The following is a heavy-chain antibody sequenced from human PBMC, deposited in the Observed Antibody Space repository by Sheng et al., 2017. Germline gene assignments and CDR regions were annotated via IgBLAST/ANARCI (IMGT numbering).Heavy chain of an antibody. J-gene: IGHJ6*03. D-gene: IGHD6-6*01. Sequence: QVQLVQSGAEVKKPGASVKVSCKASGYTFTTYGISWVRQAPGQGLEWMGWISAYNANTNYAQKFQGRVTMTTDISTSTAYMELRSLRSDDTALYYCARVYSSSDPAYYYYYMDVWDQGP. CDR3: ARVYSSSDPAYYYYYMDV. V-gene: IGHV1-18*01. CDR1: GYTFTTYG. CDR2: ISAYNANT.